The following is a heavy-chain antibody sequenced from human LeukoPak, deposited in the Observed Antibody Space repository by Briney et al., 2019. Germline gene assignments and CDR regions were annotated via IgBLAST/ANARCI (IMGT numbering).Heavy chain of an antibody. CDR3: AREALLLWFGELTDHDAFDI. D-gene: IGHD3-10*01. CDR2: ISAYNGNT. Sequence: ASVKVSCKASGYTFTSYGISWVRQAPGQGLEWMGWISAYNGNTNYAQKLQGRVTMTTDTSTSTAYMELRSLRSDDTAVYYCAREALLLWFGELTDHDAFDIWGQGTMVTVSS. V-gene: IGHV1-18*01. J-gene: IGHJ3*02. CDR1: GYTFTSYG.